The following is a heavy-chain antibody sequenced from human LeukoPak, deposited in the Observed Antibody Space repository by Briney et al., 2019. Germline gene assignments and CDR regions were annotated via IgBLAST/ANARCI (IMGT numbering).Heavy chain of an antibody. J-gene: IGHJ3*02. Sequence: SETLSLTCSVSVGSLSSSSYYWVWIRQPPGKGLGWIGSMFRSGVTYYNPSLKSRVTISPHTPTNPFSLKVTSLTAAETAVYYCARAKYYDSGRYGFDISGPGKRVTVSS. CDR3: ARAKYYDSGRYGFDI. CDR1: VGSLSSSSYY. D-gene: IGHD3-10*01. CDR2: MFRSGVT. V-gene: IGHV4-39*01.